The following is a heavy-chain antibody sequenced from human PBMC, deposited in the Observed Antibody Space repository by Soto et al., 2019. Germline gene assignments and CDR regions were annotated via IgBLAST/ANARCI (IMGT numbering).Heavy chain of an antibody. CDR1: GGSISSSSYY. Sequence: SETLSLTCTVSGGSISSSSYYWGWIRQPPGKGLEWIGSIYYSGSTYYNPSLKSRVTISVDTSKNQFSLKLSSVTAADTAVYYCARHADIVVVPAAKGRFDPWGQGTLVTVSS. J-gene: IGHJ5*02. CDR3: ARHADIVVVPAAKGRFDP. V-gene: IGHV4-39*01. D-gene: IGHD2-2*01. CDR2: IYYSGST.